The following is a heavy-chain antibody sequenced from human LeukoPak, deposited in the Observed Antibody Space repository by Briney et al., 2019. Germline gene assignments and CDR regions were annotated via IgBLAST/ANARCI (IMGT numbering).Heavy chain of an antibody. CDR2: ISSDGSRT. D-gene: IGHD6-6*01. CDR1: GFTFRNHW. V-gene: IGHV3-74*03. J-gene: IGHJ4*02. CDR3: ARDQRVTGRPDIDY. Sequence: PGGPLRLSCAASGFTFRNHWMHWVRQTAGKGLVWVSRISSDGSRTTYADSVKGRFTISRDNAKNTLYLQMNNLRAEDTAMYYCARDQRVTGRPDIDYWGQGTLVIVSS.